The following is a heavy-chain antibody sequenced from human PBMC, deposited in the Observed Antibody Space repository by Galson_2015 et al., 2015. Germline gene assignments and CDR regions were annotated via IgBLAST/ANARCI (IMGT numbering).Heavy chain of an antibody. J-gene: IGHJ4*02. V-gene: IGHV4-59*01. CDR3: ARGGCSGGSCPWRSQILPFDY. CDR1: GGSISSYY. CDR2: IYYSGST. D-gene: IGHD2-15*01. Sequence: CTVSGGSISSYYWSWIRPPPGKGLEWIGYIYYSGSTNYNPPPKSRVTISVATSKNQFSLKLSSVTAADTAVYYCARGGCSGGSCPWRSQILPFDYSGQGTLVTVSS.